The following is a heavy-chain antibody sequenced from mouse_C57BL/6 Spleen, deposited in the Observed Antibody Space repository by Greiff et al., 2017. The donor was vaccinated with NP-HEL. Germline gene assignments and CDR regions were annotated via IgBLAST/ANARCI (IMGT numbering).Heavy chain of an antibody. CDR2: IYPGDGDT. D-gene: IGHD1-1*01. V-gene: IGHV1-82*01. J-gene: IGHJ2*01. Sequence: QVQLKESGPELVKPGASVKISCKASGYAFSSSWMNWVKQRPGKGLEWIGRIYPGDGDTNYNGKFKGKATLTADKSSSTAYMQLSSLTSEDSAVYFCAREDYYYGSKAYWGQGTTLTVSS. CDR1: GYAFSSSW. CDR3: AREDYYYGSKAY.